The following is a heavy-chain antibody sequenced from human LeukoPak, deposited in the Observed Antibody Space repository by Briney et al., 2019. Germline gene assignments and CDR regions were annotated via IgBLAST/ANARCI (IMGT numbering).Heavy chain of an antibody. D-gene: IGHD2-21*01. J-gene: IGHJ3*02. Sequence: ASVKVSCKAAGYTSTRPDINWVRQATGKGLEWLGWMNPSDQTGYAQNFQGRLTFTRDISRNTAYMELSSLTPDDTAVYFCARYTIANGFDMWGQGTMVTVSS. CDR2: MNPSDQT. CDR3: ARYTIANGFDM. CDR1: GYTSTRPD. V-gene: IGHV1-8*01.